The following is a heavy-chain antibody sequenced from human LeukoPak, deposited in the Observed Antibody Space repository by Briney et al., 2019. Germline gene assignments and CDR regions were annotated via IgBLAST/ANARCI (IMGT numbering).Heavy chain of an antibody. V-gene: IGHV3-23*01. CDR1: GFSFSTYA. J-gene: IGHJ4*02. Sequence: PGGSLRLSCAASGFSFSTYAMTWVRQAPGEGLEWVSGISKSGDNTYYTDSVKGRFTISRDNSRNTPHLQMSSLRAEDTALYYCVKDRCDGTTCPEVWGQGTLVTVSS. D-gene: IGHD2-2*01. CDR3: VKDRCDGTTCPEV. CDR2: ISKSGDNT.